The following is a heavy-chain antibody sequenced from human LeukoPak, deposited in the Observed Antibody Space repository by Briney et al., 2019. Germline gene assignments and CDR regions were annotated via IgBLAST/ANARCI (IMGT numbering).Heavy chain of an antibody. CDR1: GFTFSSYG. V-gene: IGHV3-33*01. CDR3: ARASSYYGSGSYSKTPDY. J-gene: IGHJ4*02. D-gene: IGHD3-10*01. Sequence: GRSLRLSCAASGFTFSSYGMHWVRQAPGKGLEWVAVIWYDGSNKYYADSVKGRFTISRDNSKNTLYLQMNSLRAEDTAVYYCARASSYYGSGSYSKTPDYWGQGTLVTVSS. CDR2: IWYDGSNK.